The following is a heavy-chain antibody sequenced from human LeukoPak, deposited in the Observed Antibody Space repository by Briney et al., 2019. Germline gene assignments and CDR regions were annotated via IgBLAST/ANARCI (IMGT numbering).Heavy chain of an antibody. J-gene: IGHJ4*02. Sequence: GGSLRLSCAASGFTVSNNFMTWVRQAPGKGPECVSVIYSGGNTYYADSVKGRFTISRDNSKNTLYLQMNSLRAEDTAVYYCARAGSLGEPDYWGQGTLVTVSS. CDR3: ARAGSLGEPDY. CDR2: IYSGGNT. D-gene: IGHD3-10*01. CDR1: GFTVSNNF. V-gene: IGHV3-66*01.